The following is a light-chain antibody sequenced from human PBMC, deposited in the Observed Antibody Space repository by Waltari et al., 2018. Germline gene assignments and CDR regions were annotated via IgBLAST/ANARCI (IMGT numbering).Light chain of an antibody. CDR3: QQRSNGPPLT. CDR1: QSVSSY. Sequence: EIVLTQSPATLSLSPGERATLSCRASQSVSSYLAWYQQKPGQAPRLLIYDASNRATGIPAKFSGRGSGTDFTLTISSLEPEDFAVYYCQQRSNGPPLTFGGGTKVEIK. V-gene: IGKV3-11*01. CDR2: DAS. J-gene: IGKJ4*01.